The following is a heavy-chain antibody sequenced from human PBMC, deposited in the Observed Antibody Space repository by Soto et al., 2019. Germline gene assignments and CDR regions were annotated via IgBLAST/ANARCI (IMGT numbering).Heavy chain of an antibody. J-gene: IGHJ6*02. CDR3: ARDGGFGESLFYYYYGMDV. CDR2: INPNSGGT. CDR1: GYTFTGYY. Sequence: GASVKVSCKASGYTFTGYYMHWVRQAPGQGLEWMGWINPNSGGTNYAQKFQGRVTMTRDTSISAAYMELSRLRSDDTAVYYCARDGGFGESLFYYYYGMDVWGQGTTVTVSS. V-gene: IGHV1-2*02. D-gene: IGHD3-10*01.